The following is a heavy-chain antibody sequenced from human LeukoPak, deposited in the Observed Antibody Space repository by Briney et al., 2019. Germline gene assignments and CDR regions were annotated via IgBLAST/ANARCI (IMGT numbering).Heavy chain of an antibody. D-gene: IGHD6-19*01. CDR2: INPNSGGT. J-gene: IGHJ4*02. Sequence: ASVKVSCEASGYTFTGYYMHWVRQAPGQGLEWMGRINPNSGGTNYAQKFQGRVTMTRDTSISTAYMELSRLRSDDTAVYYCAREVIAVAGSHAIDYWGQGTLVTVSS. CDR1: GYTFTGYY. V-gene: IGHV1-2*06. CDR3: AREVIAVAGSHAIDY.